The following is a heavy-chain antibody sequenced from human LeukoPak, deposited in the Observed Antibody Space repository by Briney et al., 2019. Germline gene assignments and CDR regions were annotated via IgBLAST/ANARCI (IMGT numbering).Heavy chain of an antibody. V-gene: IGHV4-4*07. J-gene: IGHJ5*02. CDR3: VRVGYAYGPVGNWFDP. CDR1: GGSISSYY. D-gene: IGHD5-18*01. CDR2: IYNSGST. Sequence: PSETLSLTCTVSGGSISSYYWSWIRQPAGKGLEWIGHIYNSGSTNYNPSLKGRVTMSVATSKNQFSLHLSSVTAADTAVYYCVRVGYAYGPVGNWFDPWGQGVLVTVSS.